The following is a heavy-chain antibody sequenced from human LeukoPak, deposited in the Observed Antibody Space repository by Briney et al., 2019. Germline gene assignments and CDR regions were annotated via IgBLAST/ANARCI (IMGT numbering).Heavy chain of an antibody. CDR1: VFTYRSYE. Sequence: GGTLSLSRAASVFTYRSYEMNWVPQAPGKGLEGVSYISSSGSTIYYADSVRGRFTISRHNAKNSLYVQMNGQRAEDTAVYYCARALDYWGQGTLVTVSS. J-gene: IGHJ4*02. CDR3: ARALDY. V-gene: IGHV3-48*03. CDR2: ISSSGSTI.